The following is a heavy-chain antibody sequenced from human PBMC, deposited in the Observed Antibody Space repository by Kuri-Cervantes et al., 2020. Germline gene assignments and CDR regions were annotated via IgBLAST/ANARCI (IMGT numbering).Heavy chain of an antibody. CDR2: INPSGSTV. CDR1: GFTFSDWY. CDR3: ARDFPPHYSSSVPDAFDI. V-gene: IGHV3-11*04. D-gene: IGHD6-6*01. J-gene: IGHJ3*02. Sequence: GGSLRLSCAAPGFTFSDWYMSWIRQAPGKGLEWVSYINPSGSTVYYADSVKGRFTISRDNAKNSLYLQMNSLRAEDTAVYYCARDFPPHYSSSVPDAFDIWGQGTMVTVSS.